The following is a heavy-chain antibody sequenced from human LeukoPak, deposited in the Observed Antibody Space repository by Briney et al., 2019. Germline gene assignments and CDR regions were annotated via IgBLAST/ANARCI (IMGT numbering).Heavy chain of an antibody. J-gene: IGHJ4*02. CDR1: GGSFSGYY. D-gene: IGHD6-19*01. CDR3: ARQSAVAADY. CDR2: INHGGST. V-gene: IGHV4-34*01. Sequence: PSETLSLTCAVYGGSFSGYYWSWIRQPPGKGLEWIGEINHGGSTNYNPSLKSRVTISVDTSKNQFSLKLSSVTAADTAVYYCARQSAVAADYWGQGTLVTVSS.